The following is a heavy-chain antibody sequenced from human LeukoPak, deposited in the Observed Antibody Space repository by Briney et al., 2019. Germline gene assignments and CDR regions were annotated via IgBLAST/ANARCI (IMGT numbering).Heavy chain of an antibody. CDR3: ARAFRGYSGYEEVPFDY. D-gene: IGHD5-12*01. CDR1: VGTFISYA. CDR2: IIPILGIA. J-gene: IGHJ4*02. V-gene: IGHV1-69*04. Sequence: SVKVSFKASVGTFISYAISWVRQAPGLGLEWMGRIIPILGIANYAQKFQGRVTITADKSTSTAYMELSSLRSEDTAVYYCARAFRGYSGYEEVPFDYWGPGTLVTVSS.